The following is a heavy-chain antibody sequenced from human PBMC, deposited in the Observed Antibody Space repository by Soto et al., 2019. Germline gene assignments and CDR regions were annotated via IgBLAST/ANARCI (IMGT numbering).Heavy chain of an antibody. CDR3: ARGRGWRDY. CDR2: MDPKSGNT. CDR1: GYTFTNYD. V-gene: IGHV1-8*01. Sequence: QVQLVQSGAEVKKPGASVKVSCKASGYTFTNYDINWVRQAPGQGLEWMGWMDPKSGNTDYAQKFQGRVTITRNTSISTAYLEVSSLSSEDTAVYFCARGRGWRDYWGQVPLVTVAS. D-gene: IGHD2-15*01. J-gene: IGHJ4*02.